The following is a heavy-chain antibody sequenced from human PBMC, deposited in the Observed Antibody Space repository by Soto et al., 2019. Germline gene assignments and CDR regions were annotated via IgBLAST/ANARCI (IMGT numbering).Heavy chain of an antibody. CDR3: ARVPDR. CDR2: LYYSGFT. Sequence: PSETLSLTCTVSGGSISSGGYYWSWIRQPPGKGLEWIGYLYYSGFTNYNQSLKSRVSISLDTSKNQFSLKLSSVTAADTAVYYCARVPDRWGQGTLVTVSS. J-gene: IGHJ5*02. V-gene: IGHV4-61*08. CDR1: GGSISSGGYY. D-gene: IGHD2-2*01.